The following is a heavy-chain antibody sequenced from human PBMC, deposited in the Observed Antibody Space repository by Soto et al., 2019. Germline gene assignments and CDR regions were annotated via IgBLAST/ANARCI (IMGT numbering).Heavy chain of an antibody. CDR2: VTSSAIAT. CDR1: GYRFSEYA. J-gene: IGHJ4*02. Sequence: GGSLRLSCVGSGYRFSEYAMAWIRQAPGKGLEWVTGVTSSAIATYYADSVKGRFTISRDSSKNTLYLQMNSLRAEDTAVYYCAKHNRGWYYFDYWGQGTLVTVSS. V-gene: IGHV3-23*01. D-gene: IGHD6-19*01. CDR3: AKHNRGWYYFDY.